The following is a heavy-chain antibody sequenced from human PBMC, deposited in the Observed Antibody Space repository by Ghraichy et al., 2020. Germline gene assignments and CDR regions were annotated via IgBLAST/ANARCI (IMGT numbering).Heavy chain of an antibody. CDR3: ARPLGRVAVAGTPFDY. V-gene: IGHV4-34*01. Sequence: SETLSLTCAVYGGSFSGYYWSWIRQPPGKGLEWIGEINHSGSTNYNPSLKSRVTISVDTSKNQFSLKLSSVTAAATAVYYCARPLGRVAVAGTPFDYWGQGTLVTGSS. CDR1: GGSFSGYY. CDR2: INHSGST. D-gene: IGHD6-13*01. J-gene: IGHJ4*02.